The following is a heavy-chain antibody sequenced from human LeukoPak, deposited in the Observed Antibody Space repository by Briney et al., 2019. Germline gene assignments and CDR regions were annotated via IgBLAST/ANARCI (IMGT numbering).Heavy chain of an antibody. J-gene: IGHJ6*02. D-gene: IGHD3-3*01. CDR1: VGSIRGSF. CDR2: IYYGGVT. V-gene: IGHV4-59*01. CDR3: ARGPLGGTGVVIIRGYCYYGMDV. Sequence: PSGTLSLTSIVSVGSIRGSFGSWSRQPPGKGREWIGYIYYGGVTNYNTSLKSRVTISVDTSKNQFSLKLSSVTAADTAVHYCARGPLGGTGVVIIRGYCYYGMDVWGQGTTVTVSS.